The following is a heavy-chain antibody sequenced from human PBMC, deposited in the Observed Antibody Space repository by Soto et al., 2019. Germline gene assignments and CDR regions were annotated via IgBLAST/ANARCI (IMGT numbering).Heavy chain of an antibody. J-gene: IGHJ4*02. CDR2: INEIGTYR. D-gene: IGHD4-4*01. V-gene: IGHV3-74*03. CDR3: ARAYSNYDYFDY. CDR1: GFAFSNYW. Sequence: GGSLRLSCAASGFAFSNYWMHWVRQVPGKGLVWVSRINEIGTYRTYADFAKGRFTISRDNTKNTVYLQMNSLSAEDTAVYYCARAYSNYDYFDYWGQGTLVTVSS.